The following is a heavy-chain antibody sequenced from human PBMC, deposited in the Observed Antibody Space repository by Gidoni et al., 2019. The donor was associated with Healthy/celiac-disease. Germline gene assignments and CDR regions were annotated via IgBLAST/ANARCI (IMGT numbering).Heavy chain of an antibody. CDR1: GFPFGDYA. CDR2: IRSKTYGGTT. CDR3: TRVDSGYDVRDFDY. J-gene: IGHJ4*02. D-gene: IGHD5-12*01. Sequence: EVQLVESGGGLVQPGRSLRVSCTASGFPFGDYAMSWFRQAPGKGLGWVGFIRSKTYGGTTEFAVSVKGRFTISRDDSKSIAYLQMNSLKTEDTAVYYCTRVDSGYDVRDFDYWGQGTLVTVSS. V-gene: IGHV3-49*03.